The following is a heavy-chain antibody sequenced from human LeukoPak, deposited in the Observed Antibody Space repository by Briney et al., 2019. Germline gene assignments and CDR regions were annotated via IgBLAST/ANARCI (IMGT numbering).Heavy chain of an antibody. V-gene: IGHV4-59*01. D-gene: IGHD2-15*01. CDR3: ARESYCSGGSCYSRAFDI. CDR1: GGSISSYY. J-gene: IGHJ3*02. CDR2: IYYSGST. Sequence: SETLSLTCTVSGGSISSYYWSWIRQPPGKGLEWIGYIYYSGSTNYNPSLKGRVTISVDTSKNQFSLKLSSVTAADTAVYYCARESYCSGGSCYSRAFDIWGQGTMVTVSS.